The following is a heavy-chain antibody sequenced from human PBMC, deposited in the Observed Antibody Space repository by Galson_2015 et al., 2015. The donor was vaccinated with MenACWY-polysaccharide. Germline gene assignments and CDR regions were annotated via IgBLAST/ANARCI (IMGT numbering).Heavy chain of an antibody. CDR2: IFHSGTT. J-gene: IGHJ4*02. D-gene: IGHD1-26*01. CDR1: DYSIRSGYF. CDR3: ARVEKYSGSFYILY. V-gene: IGHV4-38-2*01. Sequence: ETLSLTCAVSDYSIRSGYFWGWIRQPPGKGLEWIASIFHSGTTYYNPSLKSRVAISVDTSKNHFSLKLSSVTAADTAVYYCARVEKYSGSFYILYWGQGTLVTVSS.